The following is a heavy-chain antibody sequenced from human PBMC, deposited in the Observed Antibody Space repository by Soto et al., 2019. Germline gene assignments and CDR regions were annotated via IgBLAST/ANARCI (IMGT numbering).Heavy chain of an antibody. CDR3: ARHQTTVVTPKHFDY. CDR2: IYPGESDT. CDR1: GYSFTSYW. D-gene: IGHD4-17*01. Sequence: GESLKISCKGSGYSFTSYWIGWVRQMPGKGLEWMGIIYPGESDTRYSPSFQGQVTISADKSISTAYLQWSSLEASDTAMYYCARHQTTVVTPKHFDYWGQGTLVTVSS. J-gene: IGHJ4*02. V-gene: IGHV5-51*01.